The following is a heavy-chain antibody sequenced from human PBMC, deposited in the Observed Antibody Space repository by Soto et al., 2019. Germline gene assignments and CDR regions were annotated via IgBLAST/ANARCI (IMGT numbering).Heavy chain of an antibody. CDR3: AVGSSSAYYYGMDV. CDR2: INPNSGGT. J-gene: IGHJ6*02. V-gene: IGHV1-2*02. Sequence: ASVKVSCKASGYTFTGYYMHWVRQAPGQGLEWMGWINPNSGGTNYAQKFQGRVTMTRDTSISTAYMELSRLRSDDTAVYYCAVGSSSAYYYGMDVWGQGTTVTVSS. CDR1: GYTFTGYY. D-gene: IGHD6-6*01.